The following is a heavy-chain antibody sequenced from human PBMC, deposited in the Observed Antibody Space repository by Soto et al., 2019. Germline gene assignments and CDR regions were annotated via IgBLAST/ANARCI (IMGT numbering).Heavy chain of an antibody. Sequence: GESLKISCAASGFTFSSYWMSWVRQAPGKGLEWVANIKQDGSEKYYVDSVKGRFTISRDNAKNSLYLQMNSLRAEDTAVYYCARAPSSYFDYWGQGTLVTISS. CDR1: GFTFSSYW. J-gene: IGHJ4*02. CDR3: ARAPSSYFDY. CDR2: IKQDGSEK. V-gene: IGHV3-7*01.